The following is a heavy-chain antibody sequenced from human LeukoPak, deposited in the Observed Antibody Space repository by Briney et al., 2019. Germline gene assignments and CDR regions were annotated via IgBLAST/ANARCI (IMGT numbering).Heavy chain of an antibody. D-gene: IGHD1-26*01. J-gene: IGHJ2*01. CDR3: ARVGQGEWFFDL. V-gene: IGHV3-74*01. Sequence: GGSLRLSCAASGFTFSSYSMNWVRQAPGKGLVWVSRIKTDGSTITYADSVKGRFTISRDNAMNTLYLQMNSLGAEDTAVYYCARVGQGEWFFDLWGRGTLVTVSS. CDR2: IKTDGSTI. CDR1: GFTFSSYS.